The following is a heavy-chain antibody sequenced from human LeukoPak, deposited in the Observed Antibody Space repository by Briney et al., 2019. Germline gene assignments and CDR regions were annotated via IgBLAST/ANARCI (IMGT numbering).Heavy chain of an antibody. J-gene: IGHJ6*03. CDR2: ISSNGGST. V-gene: IGHV3-64*01. Sequence: GGSLRLSCVASGFTFSSYAMHWVRQAPGKGLEYVSAISSNGGSTYYANSVKGRFTISRDNSKNTLYLQMGSLRAEDMAVYYCARLNYDILTGYYSVHYYYYMDGWGKGTTVTISS. CDR3: ARLNYDILTGYYSVHYYYYMDG. CDR1: GFTFSSYA. D-gene: IGHD3-9*01.